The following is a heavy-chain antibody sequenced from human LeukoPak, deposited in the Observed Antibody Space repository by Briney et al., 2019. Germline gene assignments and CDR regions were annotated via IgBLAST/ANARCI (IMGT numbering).Heavy chain of an antibody. J-gene: IGHJ4*02. CDR3: ARDHCGGDSCLGY. D-gene: IGHD2-21*01. V-gene: IGHV1-2*06. Sequence: GASVKVSCKTSGYTFTDYFMHWVRQAPGQGLEWLGRIDPNSGGTNYPQKFQGTVTMTRDTSISTVYMELSRLRSDDTAMYYCARDHCGGDSCLGYWGQGTLVTVYS. CDR2: IDPNSGGT. CDR1: GYTFTDYF.